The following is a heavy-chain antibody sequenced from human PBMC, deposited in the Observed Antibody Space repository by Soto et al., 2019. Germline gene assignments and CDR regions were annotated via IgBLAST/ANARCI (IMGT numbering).Heavy chain of an antibody. CDR3: ARYSGYDPNRARPGGYYFDY. D-gene: IGHD5-12*01. Sequence: GESLKISCRRFGYSFTPYCIYRVLLRSGKGRGRTRNFYPGDSDTRYCPSIQGQVTLSAYKSISTAYMQRSSLKASDTAMYYCARYSGYDPNRARPGGYYFDYWGLGTLVTVSS. CDR1: GYSFTPYC. J-gene: IGHJ4*02. V-gene: IGHV5-51*01. CDR2: FYPGDSDT.